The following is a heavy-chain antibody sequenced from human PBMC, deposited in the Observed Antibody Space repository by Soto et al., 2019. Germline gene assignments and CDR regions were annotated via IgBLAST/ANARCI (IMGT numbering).Heavy chain of an antibody. CDR3: ARTYSSSWYDWYYYYGMDV. CDR1: GGSIGGDS. CDR2: INHSGST. D-gene: IGHD6-13*01. Sequence: SETLSLTCTVSGGSIGGDSWSWIRQPPGKGLEWIGEINHSGSTNYNPSLKSRVTISVDTSKNQFSLKLSSVTAADTAVYYCARTYSSSWYDWYYYYGMDVWGQGTTVTVSS. V-gene: IGHV4-34*01. J-gene: IGHJ6*02.